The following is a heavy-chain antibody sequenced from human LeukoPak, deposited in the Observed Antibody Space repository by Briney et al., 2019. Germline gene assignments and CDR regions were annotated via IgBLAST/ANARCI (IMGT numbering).Heavy chain of an antibody. J-gene: IGHJ2*01. CDR1: GFTFSRSA. D-gene: IGHD2-2*01. V-gene: IGHV3-30*04. CDR2: ISYDGGNK. CDR3: AKLEGYCSSSTCHGNWYFDR. Sequence: PGRSLRLSCAASGFTFSRSAMHWVRQAPGKGLEWVAIISYDGGNKYYADSVKGRFTISRDNSKNTLYLQMNSLRAEDTALYYCAKLEGYCSSSTCHGNWYFDRWGRGTLVTVSS.